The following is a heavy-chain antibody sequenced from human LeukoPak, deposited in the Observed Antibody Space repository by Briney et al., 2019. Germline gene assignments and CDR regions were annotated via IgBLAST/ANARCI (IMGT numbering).Heavy chain of an antibody. Sequence: GGSLRLSCAASGFTFSTFDMSWVRQAPGKGLEWVSYISSGSSTIYYADSVKGRFTISRDNAKNSLYLQMNSLRAEDTAVYYCARLRYYAMDVWGQGTTVIVSS. CDR2: ISSGSSTI. J-gene: IGHJ6*02. V-gene: IGHV3-48*01. CDR3: ARLRYYAMDV. CDR1: GFTFSTFD.